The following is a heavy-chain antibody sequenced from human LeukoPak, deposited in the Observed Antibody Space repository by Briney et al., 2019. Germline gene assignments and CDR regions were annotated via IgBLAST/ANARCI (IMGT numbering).Heavy chain of an antibody. J-gene: IGHJ5*02. D-gene: IGHD6-13*01. CDR3: ARDVIAAAGQYNWFDP. Sequence: PGGSLRLSCAASGFTFSSYSMNWVRQAPGKGLEWVSSISSSSSYIYYADSVKGRFTISRDNAKNSLYLQMNGLRAEDTAVYYCARDVIAAAGQYNWFDPWGQGTLVTVSS. V-gene: IGHV3-21*01. CDR1: GFTFSSYS. CDR2: ISSSSSYI.